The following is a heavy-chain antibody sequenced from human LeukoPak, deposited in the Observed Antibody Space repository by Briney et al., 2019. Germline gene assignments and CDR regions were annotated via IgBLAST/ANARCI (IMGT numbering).Heavy chain of an antibody. V-gene: IGHV4-4*07. CDR2: IYTSGST. J-gene: IGHJ2*01. CDR1: GGSISSYY. CDR3: ARDPITAAGPSPINWYFDL. Sequence: SETLSLTCTVSGGSISSYYWSWIRQPAGKGLEWIGRIYTSGSTNYNPSLKSRVTMSVDTSKNQFSLKLSSVTAADTAVYYCARDPITAAGPSPINWYFDLWGRGTLVTVSS. D-gene: IGHD6-13*01.